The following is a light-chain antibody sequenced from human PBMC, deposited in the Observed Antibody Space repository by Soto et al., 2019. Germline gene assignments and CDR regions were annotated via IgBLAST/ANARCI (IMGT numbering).Light chain of an antibody. CDR3: HQYDSWT. V-gene: IGKV1-13*02. CDR2: AAS. J-gene: IGKJ1*01. Sequence: AIQVTQSPPSLSASVGDRVTITCRTSQGIRSALGWYQQKPGKVPKLLIYAASNRATGIPDRFSGSGSGTDFTLTISRLEPEDFAVYYCHQYDSWTFGQGTKVDIK. CDR1: QGIRSA.